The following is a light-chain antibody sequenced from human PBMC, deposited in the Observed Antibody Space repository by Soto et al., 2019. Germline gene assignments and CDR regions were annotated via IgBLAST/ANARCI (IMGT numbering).Light chain of an antibody. Sequence: EIVLTQSPGTLSLSPGERATLSCRTSHSFSSSYLAWYQQKPGQAPRLLIYGASSRAAGIPDRFSGSGSGTDFTLTISRLEPEDFAVYYCQQYVSSPLTFGGGTKVDI. J-gene: IGKJ4*01. V-gene: IGKV3-20*01. CDR1: HSFSSSY. CDR2: GAS. CDR3: QQYVSSPLT.